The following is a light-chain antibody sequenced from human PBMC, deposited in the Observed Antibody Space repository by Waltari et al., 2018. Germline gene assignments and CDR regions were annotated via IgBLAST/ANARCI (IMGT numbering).Light chain of an antibody. V-gene: IGLV2-14*01. J-gene: IGLJ1*01. CDR1: TSDIGSYTF. CDR3: SSYVNANTFYV. Sequence: QSALTQPASVAGSLGQSITMSCTGTTSDIGSYTFVSWYQHHPGKAPKLIIYEVNSRPSGVSHRFSGSKSGNTASLTISGLQAEDEADYFCSSYVNANTFYVFGTGTKVRVL. CDR2: EVN.